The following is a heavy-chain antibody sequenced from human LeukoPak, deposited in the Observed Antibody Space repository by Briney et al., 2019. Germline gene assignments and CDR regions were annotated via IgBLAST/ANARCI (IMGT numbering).Heavy chain of an antibody. CDR3: ARVRYCSTNRCYDREFDN. J-gene: IGHJ4*02. Sequence: SETLSLTCTVSGGSISSGDYYWSWIRQPPGKGLEWIGYIYYSGNTNYNPSLKSRVTISVDTSKNQSSLKLNSVTAADTAVYYCARVRYCSTNRCYDREFDNWGQGTLVTVSS. CDR2: IYYSGNT. V-gene: IGHV4-61*08. D-gene: IGHD2-2*01. CDR1: GGSISSGDYY.